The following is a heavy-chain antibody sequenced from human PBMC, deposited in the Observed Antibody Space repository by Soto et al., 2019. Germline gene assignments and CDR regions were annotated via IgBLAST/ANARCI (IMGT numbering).Heavy chain of an antibody. CDR2: IYYSGST. Sequence: QLQLQESGPGLVKPSETLSLTCTVSGGSISSSSYYWGWIRQPPGKGLEWIGSIYYSGSTYYNPSLKSRVTISVDTSKNQFSLKLSSVTAADTAVYDCARHASSDRHNWFDPWGQGTLVTVSS. CDR1: GGSISSSSYY. D-gene: IGHD2-15*01. V-gene: IGHV4-39*01. J-gene: IGHJ5*02. CDR3: ARHASSDRHNWFDP.